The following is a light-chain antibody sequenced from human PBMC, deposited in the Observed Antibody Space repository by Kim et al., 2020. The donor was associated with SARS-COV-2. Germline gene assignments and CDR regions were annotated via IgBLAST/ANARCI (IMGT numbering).Light chain of an antibody. Sequence: SYELTQPLSVSVALGQTARITCGGNNVGRKNVHWYQQKPGQAPVVVIYRDSNRPSGIPERFSGSNSGNTATLTISRAQAGDEADYYCQVWDSSTVVFGGGTQLTVL. J-gene: IGLJ2*01. CDR3: QVWDSSTVV. CDR1: NVGRKN. CDR2: RDS. V-gene: IGLV3-9*01.